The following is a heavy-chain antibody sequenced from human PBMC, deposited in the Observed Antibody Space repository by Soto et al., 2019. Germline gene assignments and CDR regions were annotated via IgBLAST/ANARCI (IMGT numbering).Heavy chain of an antibody. Sequence: QITLKESGPTLVNPTQTLTLTCTFSGFSLSTSGGGVGWIRQPPGKALEWLALIYWDDDKRYSPSLKNRLTITKDTSNDQVVLTMTNMDPVDTATYYCAHSRGGGNSAWFDPWGQGTLVTVSS. CDR2: IYWDDDK. V-gene: IGHV2-5*02. J-gene: IGHJ5*02. D-gene: IGHD2-21*02. CDR1: GFSLSTSGGG. CDR3: AHSRGGGNSAWFDP.